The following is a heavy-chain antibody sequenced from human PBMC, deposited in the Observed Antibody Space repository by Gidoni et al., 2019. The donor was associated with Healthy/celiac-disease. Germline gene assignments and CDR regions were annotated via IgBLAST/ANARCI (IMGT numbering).Heavy chain of an antibody. CDR2: ISSSSSYI. Sequence: EVQLVESGGGLVKPGGSLRLSCAASGFTFSSYSMNWVRQAPGKGLEWVSSISSSSSYIYYADSVKGRFTISRDNAKSSLYLQMNSLRAEDTAVYYCARDPPKGIVVVPAYYGMDVWGQGTTVTVSS. D-gene: IGHD2-2*01. CDR1: GFTFSSYS. V-gene: IGHV3-21*01. J-gene: IGHJ6*02. CDR3: ARDPPKGIVVVPAYYGMDV.